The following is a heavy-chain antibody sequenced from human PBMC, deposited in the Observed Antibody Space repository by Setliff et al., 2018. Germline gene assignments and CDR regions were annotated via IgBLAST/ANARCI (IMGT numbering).Heavy chain of an antibody. J-gene: IGHJ4*02. CDR3: ATSVSWIQLVLYPQGHPEPFDY. CDR1: GYTFTSYA. CDR2: INPDSGDT. Sequence: GASVKVSCKASGYTFTSYAFSWVRQAPGQGLEWMGRINPDSGDTDYARNFQGRVTMTRDTSMSTAYMELSSLRSEDTAVYYCATSVSWIQLVLYPQGHPEPFDYWGQGTLVTVSS. V-gene: IGHV1-8*02. D-gene: IGHD5-18*01.